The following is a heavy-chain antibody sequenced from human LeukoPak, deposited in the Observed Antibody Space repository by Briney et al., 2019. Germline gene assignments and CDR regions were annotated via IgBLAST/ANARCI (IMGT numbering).Heavy chain of an antibody. CDR3: ARGPERTGVGTRYYYDMDV. J-gene: IGHJ6*02. CDR1: GFTFISYA. V-gene: IGHV3-30-3*01. CDR2: ISYDGSNK. Sequence: GGSLRLAYAASGFTFISYALHWVRQAPGKGLEWVAVISYDGSNKYYADSVKGRFTISRDNSKNTLYLQMNSLRAEDTAVYYCARGPERTGVGTRYYYDMDVWGQGTTVTVSS. D-gene: IGHD2-8*01.